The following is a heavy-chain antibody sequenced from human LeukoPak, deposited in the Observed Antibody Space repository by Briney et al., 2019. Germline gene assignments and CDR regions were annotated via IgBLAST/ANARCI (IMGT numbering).Heavy chain of an antibody. CDR2: ISWNSGSI. CDR3: AKDRVPGLDGGWFDP. D-gene: IGHD3-16*01. V-gene: IGHV3-9*01. CDR1: GFTFVDYA. J-gene: IGHJ5*02. Sequence: GRSLRLSCAASGFTFVDYAMHWVRQAPGKGLEWVSGISWNSGSIGYADSVKGRFTISRDNAKNSLYLQMNSLRAEDTALYYCAKDRVPGLDGGWFDPWGQGTLVTVSS.